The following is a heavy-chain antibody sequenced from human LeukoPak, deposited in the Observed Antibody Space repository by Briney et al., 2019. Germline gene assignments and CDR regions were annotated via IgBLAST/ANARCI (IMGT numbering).Heavy chain of an antibody. J-gene: IGHJ6*02. Sequence: PSETLSLTCAVYGGSFSGYYWSWIRQPPGKGLEWIGEINHSGSTNYNPSLKSRVTISVDTSKNQFSLKLSSVTAADTAVYYCARGRGIQLWYPRSGVDVWGQGTTVTVSS. CDR2: INHSGST. CDR3: ARGRGIQLWYPRSGVDV. CDR1: GGSFSGYY. D-gene: IGHD5-18*01. V-gene: IGHV4-34*01.